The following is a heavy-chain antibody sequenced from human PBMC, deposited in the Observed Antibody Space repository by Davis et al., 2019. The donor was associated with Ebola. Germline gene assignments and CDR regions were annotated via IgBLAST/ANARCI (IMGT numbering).Heavy chain of an antibody. CDR1: GFTFSTYT. J-gene: IGHJ6*02. Sequence: GGSLRLSCAASGFTFSTYTMTWVRQAPGKGLEWVSSISISSAFIYYADSVKGRFTVSRDNAKNPLYLQMNSLRSDDTAVYYCARGGITMMVVPRDYYYGLDVWGQGTTVTVSS. CDR3: ARGGITMMVVPRDYYYGLDV. D-gene: IGHD3-22*01. CDR2: ISISSAFI. V-gene: IGHV3-21*04.